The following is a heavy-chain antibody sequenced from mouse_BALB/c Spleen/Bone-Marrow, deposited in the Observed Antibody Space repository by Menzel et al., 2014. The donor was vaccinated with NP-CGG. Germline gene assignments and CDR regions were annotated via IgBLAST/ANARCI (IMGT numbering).Heavy chain of an antibody. V-gene: IGHV5-4*02. D-gene: IGHD2-14*01. J-gene: IGHJ3*01. CDR1: GFTFSDYY. CDR2: ISDGGSYT. Sequence: EVMLVESGGGLVKPGGSLKLSCAASGFTFSDYYMYWVRQTPEKRLEWVAIISDGGSYTFSPDSVKGRFTISRDNAKNNLYLQMKSLKSEDTAMYYYARDGDYTYAWFAYWGQGTLVTVSA. CDR3: ARDGDYTYAWFAY.